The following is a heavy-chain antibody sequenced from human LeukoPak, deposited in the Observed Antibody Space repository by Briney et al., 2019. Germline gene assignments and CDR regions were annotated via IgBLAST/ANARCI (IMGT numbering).Heavy chain of an antibody. CDR3: ARTYFGSGNTLVH. CDR1: GFTFSDKY. V-gene: IGHV3-11*06. CDR2: ISSSSSFI. J-gene: IGHJ4*02. D-gene: IGHD3-10*01. Sequence: GGSLRLSCAASGFTFSDKYMSWIRQAPGKGLEWVSSISSSSSFIYYADSLKGRFTISRDNAKNSLYLQMNSLRAEDTAVYYCARTYFGSGNTLVHWGQGTLVTVSS.